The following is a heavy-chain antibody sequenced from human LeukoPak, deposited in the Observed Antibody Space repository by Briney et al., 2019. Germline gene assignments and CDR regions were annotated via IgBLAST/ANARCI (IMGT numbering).Heavy chain of an antibody. J-gene: IGHJ6*03. Sequence: GGSLRVSCAASGIIVSDNYMTWVRQALGKGLEGVSLIKSGGDTTYAASVKGRFTISRDNSKNTLYLQMNSLRVEDTGVYYCAYPAAEGYHYYYMDVWGKGTTVSVYS. V-gene: IGHV3-66*02. CDR3: AYPAAEGYHYYYMDV. CDR2: IKSGGDT. D-gene: IGHD1-14*01. CDR1: GIIVSDNY.